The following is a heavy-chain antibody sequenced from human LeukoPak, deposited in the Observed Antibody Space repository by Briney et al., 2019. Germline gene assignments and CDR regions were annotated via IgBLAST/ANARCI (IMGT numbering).Heavy chain of an antibody. V-gene: IGHV3-21*01. CDR3: ARAIYCSSTSCLAADY. CDR1: GITFSSLW. CDR2: ISSGSSYI. J-gene: IGHJ4*02. Sequence: PGGSLRLSCAASGITFSSLWMSWFRQAPGKGLEWVSSISSGSSYIYYADSVKGRFTISRDNAKNSLYLQMNSLRAEDTAVYYCARAIYCSSTSCLAADYWGQGTLVTVSS. D-gene: IGHD2-2*01.